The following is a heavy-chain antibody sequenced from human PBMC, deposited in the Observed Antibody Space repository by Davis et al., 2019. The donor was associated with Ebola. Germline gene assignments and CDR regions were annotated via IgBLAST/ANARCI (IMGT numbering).Heavy chain of an antibody. Sequence: ASVKVSCKASGYTFTSYGISWVRQAPGQGLEWMGWISAYNGNTNYAQKFQGRVTITADESTSTAYMELSSLRSEDTAVYYCAREGITMVQGVIIRDYYGMDVWGQGTTVTVSS. CDR1: GYTFTSYG. J-gene: IGHJ6*02. V-gene: IGHV1-18*01. D-gene: IGHD3-10*01. CDR3: AREGITMVQGVIIRDYYGMDV. CDR2: ISAYNGNT.